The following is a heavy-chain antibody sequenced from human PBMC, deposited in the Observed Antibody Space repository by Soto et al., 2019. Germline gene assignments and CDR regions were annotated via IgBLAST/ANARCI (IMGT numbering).Heavy chain of an antibody. CDR2: INHSGST. Sequence: SETLSLTCAVYGGSFSGYYWSWIRQPPGKGLEWIGEINHSGSTNYNPSLKSRVTISVDTSKNQFSLKLSSATAADTAVYYCARAWTITIAVAGIKEKSNWFDPWGQGTLVTVSS. CDR1: GGSFSGYY. CDR3: ARAWTITIAVAGIKEKSNWFDP. D-gene: IGHD6-19*01. J-gene: IGHJ5*02. V-gene: IGHV4-34*01.